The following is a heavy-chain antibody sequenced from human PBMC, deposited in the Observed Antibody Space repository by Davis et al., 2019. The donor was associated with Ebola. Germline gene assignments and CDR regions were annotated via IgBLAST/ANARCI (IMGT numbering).Heavy chain of an antibody. D-gene: IGHD3-3*01. CDR3: VRQYYDFWSGYYKGVDV. CDR1: GGSFSGYY. CDR2: INHSGST. Sequence: MPSETLSLTCAVYGGSFSGYYWSWIRQPPGKGLEWIGEINHSGSTNYNPSLKSRVTISVDTSKNQFSLNLSSVTAADTAVYYCVRQYYDFWSGYYKGVDVWGLGTTVTVSS. J-gene: IGHJ6*02. V-gene: IGHV4-34*01.